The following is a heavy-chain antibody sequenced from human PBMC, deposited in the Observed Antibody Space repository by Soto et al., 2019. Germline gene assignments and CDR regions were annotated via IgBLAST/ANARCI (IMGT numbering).Heavy chain of an antibody. CDR2: IIPILGIA. J-gene: IGHJ3*02. D-gene: IGHD2-21*01. CDR1: GGTFSSYT. Sequence: QVQLVQSGAEVQKPGSSVKVSCKASGGTFSSYTISWVRQAPGQGLEWMGRIIPILGIANYAQKFQGRVTYTPDKSTSTAYMELSSQRSEDTGMYYGARVEADCGGDCYSGAFAIWGQGTMVTVSS. CDR3: ARVEADCGGDCYSGAFAI. V-gene: IGHV1-69*02.